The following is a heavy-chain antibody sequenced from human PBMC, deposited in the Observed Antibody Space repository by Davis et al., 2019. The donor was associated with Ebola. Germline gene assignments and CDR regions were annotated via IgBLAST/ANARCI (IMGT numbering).Heavy chain of an antibody. CDR3: ARDITVGAFSLDH. CDR2: ISGSTGAK. V-gene: IGHV3-48*02. D-gene: IGHD1-26*01. CDR1: GFTFSTFN. Sequence: GGSLRLSCAASGFTFSTFNMNWVRQAPGKGLEWVSFISGSTGAKYYADSVKGRFTISRDNAKKSLYLQMNSLRDEDTAIYYCARDITVGAFSLDHWGQGTLVTVSS. J-gene: IGHJ4*02.